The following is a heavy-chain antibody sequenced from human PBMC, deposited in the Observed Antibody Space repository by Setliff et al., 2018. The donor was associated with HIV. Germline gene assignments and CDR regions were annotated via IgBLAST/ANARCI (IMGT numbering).Heavy chain of an antibody. CDR3: VKDKGNGDY. J-gene: IGHJ4*02. D-gene: IGHD1-1*01. V-gene: IGHV3-9*03. CDR1: GLTFDDYA. CDR2: ISWNSINI. Sequence: PGGSLRLSCAASGLTFDDYAIHWVRQAPGKGLEWVSGISWNSINIGYADSVKGRFTISRDNAKNSVYLQMNSLKAEDMALYYCVKDKGNGDYWGQGTLVTVSS.